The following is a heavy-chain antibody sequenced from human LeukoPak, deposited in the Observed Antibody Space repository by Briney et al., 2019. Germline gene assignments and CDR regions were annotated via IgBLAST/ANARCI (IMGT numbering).Heavy chain of an antibody. V-gene: IGHV3-23*01. D-gene: IGHD1/OR15-1a*01. CDR1: GFTFNNYA. J-gene: IGHJ5*02. CDR3: AKDGVSFNKRYDWLDP. CDR2: IGGGPDET. Sequence: GGSLRLSCAASGFTFNNYAMSWVRQAPGKGLEWVSSIGGGPDETFYADSVRGRFTISRGNSKSMLYLQLSSLRVEDTAIYYCAKDGVSFNKRYDWLDPWGQGTLLTVSS.